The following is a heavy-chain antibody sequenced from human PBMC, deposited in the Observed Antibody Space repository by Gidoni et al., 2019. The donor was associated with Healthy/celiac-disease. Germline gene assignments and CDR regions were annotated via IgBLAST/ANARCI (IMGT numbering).Heavy chain of an antibody. CDR1: CGSIRSGGYY. Sequence: QVQLQESAPGLVKPSQTLSLTCTLSCGSIRSGGYYWTWIRQHPGKGLEWIGYIYSSGSTYYNPSLKSRVTISVDTSKNQFSLKLSSVTAADTAVYYCARAGGTYGYMEQFDYWGQGTLVTVSS. D-gene: IGHD5-12*01. J-gene: IGHJ4*02. CDR3: ARAGGTYGYMEQFDY. V-gene: IGHV4-31*03. CDR2: IYSSGST.